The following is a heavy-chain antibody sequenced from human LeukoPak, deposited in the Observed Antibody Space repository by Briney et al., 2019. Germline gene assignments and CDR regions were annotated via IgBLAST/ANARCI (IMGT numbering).Heavy chain of an antibody. CDR3: ARDLLGFMATSDAFDI. J-gene: IGHJ3*02. Sequence: PGGSLRLSCAASEFILSDYYMSWIRQAPGKGLEWVSYISNSGSSTNYADSVKGRFTISRDNAKNSLYLEMYSLRAEDTALYYCARDLLGFMATSDAFDIWGQGTMVTVSS. CDR2: ISNSGSST. D-gene: IGHD5-24*01. V-gene: IGHV3-11*05. CDR1: EFILSDYY.